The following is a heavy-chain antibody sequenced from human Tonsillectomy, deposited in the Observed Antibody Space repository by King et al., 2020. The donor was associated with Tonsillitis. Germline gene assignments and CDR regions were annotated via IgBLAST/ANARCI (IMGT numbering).Heavy chain of an antibody. CDR3: AKGKYSSSWWYFDY. CDR2: ISGSGGGA. Sequence: VQLLESGGGLVQPGGSLRLSCAASVFTISSYAMSWVRQAPGKGLVGVSAISGSGGGADYADSVKGRFTISSDNSKNTLYLQMNSLRAEDTAVYYCAKGKYSSSWWYFDYWGQGTLVTVSS. CDR1: VFTISSYA. D-gene: IGHD6-13*01. V-gene: IGHV3-23*01. J-gene: IGHJ4*02.